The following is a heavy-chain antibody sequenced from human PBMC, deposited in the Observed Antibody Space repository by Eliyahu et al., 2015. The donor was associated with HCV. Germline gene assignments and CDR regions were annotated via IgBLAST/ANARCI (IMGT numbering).Heavy chain of an antibody. V-gene: IGHV3-21*01. Sequence: EVQLVESGGGLVKPGGSLRLXCAASGFTFSSYSMNWVRQAPGKGLEWVSSISSSSSYIYYADSVKGRFTISRDNAKNSLYLQMNSLRAEDTAVYYCAREKIVGATAVDYWGQGTLVTVSS. CDR1: GFTFSSYS. J-gene: IGHJ4*02. D-gene: IGHD1-26*01. CDR2: ISSSSSYI. CDR3: AREKIVGATAVDY.